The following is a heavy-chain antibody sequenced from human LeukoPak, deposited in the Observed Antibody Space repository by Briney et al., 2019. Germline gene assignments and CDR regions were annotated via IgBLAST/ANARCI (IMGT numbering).Heavy chain of an antibody. J-gene: IGHJ6*03. CDR1: GFTFSSYS. V-gene: IGHV3-48*04. D-gene: IGHD6-6*01. Sequence: GGSLRLSCAASGFTFSSYSMNWVRQAPGKGLEWVSYISSRSSTIYYADSVKGRFTISRDNAKNSLYLQMNSLRAEDTAVYYCARDSSSGGYYYYYYMDVWGKGTTVTVSS. CDR2: ISSRSSTI. CDR3: ARDSSSGGYYYYYYMDV.